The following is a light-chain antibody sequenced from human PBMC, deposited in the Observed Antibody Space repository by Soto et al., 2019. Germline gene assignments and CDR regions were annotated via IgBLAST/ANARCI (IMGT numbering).Light chain of an antibody. CDR3: QSYDSSLSYV. V-gene: IGLV2-14*01. J-gene: IGLJ1*01. CDR2: EVT. CDR1: SGDIAYNY. Sequence: QSALTQPASVSGFPGQSITISCTGTSGDIAYNYVSWYQHHPGKAPKVILYEVTNRPSGVSDRFSGSKSGNTASLTISGLQAEDEADYYCQSYDSSLSYVFGTGTKLTVL.